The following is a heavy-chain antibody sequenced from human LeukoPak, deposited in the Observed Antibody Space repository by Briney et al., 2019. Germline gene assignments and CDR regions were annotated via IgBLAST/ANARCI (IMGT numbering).Heavy chain of an antibody. V-gene: IGHV4-59*01. D-gene: IGHD3-3*01. CDR1: GGSISSYY. J-gene: IGHJ4*02. CDR2: IYYSGST. Sequence: SETLSLTCTVSGGSISSYYWSWIRQHPGKGLEWIGYIYYSGSTNYNPSLKSRVTISVDTSKNQFSLKLSSVTAADTAVYYCAGGSFWSGYYYDYWGQGTLVTVSS. CDR3: AGGSFWSGYYYDY.